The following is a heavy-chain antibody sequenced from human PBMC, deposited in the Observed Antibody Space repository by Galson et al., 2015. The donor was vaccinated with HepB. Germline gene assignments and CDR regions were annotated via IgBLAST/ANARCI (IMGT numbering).Heavy chain of an antibody. Sequence: QSGAEVKKPGESLKISCQGSAYSFTSCWIAWVRQMPGKGLEWMGIIYPGDSDTRYSPSFQGQVTISANKSISTAYLQWSSLKASDTAMYYCARRVTTKGDAFDILGQGTMVTVSS. V-gene: IGHV5-51*01. CDR3: ARRVTTKGDAFDI. D-gene: IGHD4-17*01. J-gene: IGHJ3*02. CDR2: IYPGDSDT. CDR1: AYSFTSCW.